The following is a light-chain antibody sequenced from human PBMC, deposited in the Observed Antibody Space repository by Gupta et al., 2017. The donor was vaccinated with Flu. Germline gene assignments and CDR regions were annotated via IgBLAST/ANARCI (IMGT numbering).Light chain of an antibody. V-gene: IGLV3-21*02. CDR2: DDS. J-gene: IGLJ3*02. CDR1: NLGTKS. Sequence: SYVLTQPPSVSVAPGQTAKITCGGDNLGTKSVHWYQQQPGQAHALVVWDDSDRPSGIPERFACSNSWNNATPITSTGEDGEEADEYWYESHKSSDQRMVFGGGTKLTVL. CDR3: YESHKSSDQRMV.